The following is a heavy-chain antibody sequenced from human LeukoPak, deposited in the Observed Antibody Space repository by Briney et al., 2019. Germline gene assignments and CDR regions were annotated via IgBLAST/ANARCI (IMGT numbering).Heavy chain of an antibody. CDR2: IYYSGST. Sequence: SETLSLTCTVSGGSISSGSYYWSWIRQPAGKGLEWIGYIYYSGSTYYNPSLKSRVTISVDTSKNQFSLKLSSVTAADTAVYYCARGPLYYFDYWGQGTLVTVSS. CDR1: GGSISSGSYY. V-gene: IGHV4-30-4*08. J-gene: IGHJ4*02. CDR3: ARGPLYYFDY.